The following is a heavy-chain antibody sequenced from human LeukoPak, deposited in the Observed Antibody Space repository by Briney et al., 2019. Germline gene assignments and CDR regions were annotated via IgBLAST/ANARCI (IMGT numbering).Heavy chain of an antibody. CDR1: GYTFTSYD. V-gene: IGHV1-8*01. Sequence: ASVKVSCKASGYTFTSYDINWVRQATGQGLEWMGWMNPNSGNTGYAQKFQGRVSMTRNTSISTAYMELSSLISEDTAVYYCASGRITFGGVIVIQYFDYWGQGTLVTVSS. J-gene: IGHJ4*02. D-gene: IGHD3-16*02. CDR3: ASGRITFGGVIVIQYFDY. CDR2: MNPNSGNT.